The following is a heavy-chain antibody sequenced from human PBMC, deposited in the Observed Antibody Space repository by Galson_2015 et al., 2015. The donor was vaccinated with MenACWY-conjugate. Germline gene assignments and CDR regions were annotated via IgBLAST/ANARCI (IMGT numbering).Heavy chain of an antibody. CDR3: ARAISLRGSGHFPPDYMDV. D-gene: IGHD3-10*01. Sequence: SLRLSCAASGFTVNSNYMSWVRQAPGKGLECVSVIYAGGSTYYTDSVKGRCTVSRDNSNNTVHLQMNSLRVEDTAVYYCARAISLRGSGHFPPDYMDVWGKGTTVTVSS. CDR1: GFTVNSNY. V-gene: IGHV3-53*01. J-gene: IGHJ6*03. CDR2: IYAGGST.